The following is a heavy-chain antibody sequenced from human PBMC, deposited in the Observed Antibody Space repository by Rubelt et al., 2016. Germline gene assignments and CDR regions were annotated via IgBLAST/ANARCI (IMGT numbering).Heavy chain of an antibody. V-gene: IGHV1-46*01. CDR3: ARERSGVTTVTTPFDH. Sequence: RAAGEGLEWIGIINPSGGSTSYAQKFEGRVTVTRDTSSSTVYMEVSSLRDEDTAVYYCARERSGVTTVTTPFDHWGQGTLVTVSS. D-gene: IGHD4-17*01. CDR2: INPSGGST. J-gene: IGHJ4*02.